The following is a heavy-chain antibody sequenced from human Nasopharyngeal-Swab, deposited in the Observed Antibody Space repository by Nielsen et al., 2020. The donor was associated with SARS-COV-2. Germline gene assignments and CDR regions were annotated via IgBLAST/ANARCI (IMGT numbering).Heavy chain of an antibody. V-gene: IGHV3-66*01. CDR3: ARGLAATPSLYAFDI. CDR1: GFTVSSNY. Sequence: GESLKISCAASGFTVSSNYMSWVRQAPGKGLEWVSVIYSGGSTYYADSVKGRFTISRDNSKNTLYLQMNSLRAEDTAVYYCARGLAATPSLYAFDIWGQGTMVTVSS. J-gene: IGHJ3*02. CDR2: IYSGGST. D-gene: IGHD2-15*01.